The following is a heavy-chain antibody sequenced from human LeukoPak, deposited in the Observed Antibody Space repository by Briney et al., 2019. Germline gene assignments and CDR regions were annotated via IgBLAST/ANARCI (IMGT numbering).Heavy chain of an antibody. CDR2: ISYDGSNK. V-gene: IGHV3-30-3*01. Sequence: PGRSLRLSCAASGFTFSSYAMHWVRQAPGKGLEWVAVISYDGSNKYYADSVKGRFTISRDNSKNTLYLQMNSLRAEDTAVYYCAKMEYYYDSSGYFGYFDYWGQGTLVTVSS. D-gene: IGHD3-22*01. CDR1: GFTFSSYA. CDR3: AKMEYYYDSSGYFGYFDY. J-gene: IGHJ4*02.